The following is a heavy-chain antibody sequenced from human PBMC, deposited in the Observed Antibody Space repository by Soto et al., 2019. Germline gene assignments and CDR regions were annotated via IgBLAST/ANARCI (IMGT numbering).Heavy chain of an antibody. CDR2: ISYDGSNK. J-gene: IGHJ4*02. CDR3: AKWEYGSGGEGHS. D-gene: IGHD6-25*01. CDR1: GFTFSSYG. V-gene: IGHV3-30*18. Sequence: QVQLVESGGGVVQPGRSLRLSCAASGFTFSSYGMHWVRQAPGKGLEWVAVISYDGSNKYYADSVKGRFTISRDKFKNTLYPKSNSVSAADAAADYWAKWEYGSGGEGHSWGEGTLVTVSS.